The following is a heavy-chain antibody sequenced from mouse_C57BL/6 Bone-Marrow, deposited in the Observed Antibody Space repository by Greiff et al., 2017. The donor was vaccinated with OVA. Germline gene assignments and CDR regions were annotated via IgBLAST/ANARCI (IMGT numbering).Heavy chain of an antibody. CDR2: INPGSGGT. CDR1: GYAFTNYL. V-gene: IGHV1-54*01. CDR3: ARSRPGRGDY. J-gene: IGHJ2*01. Sequence: QVQLQQSGAELVRPGPSVKVSCKASGYAFTNYLIEWVKQRPGQGLEWIGVINPGSGGTNYNEKFKGKATLTADKTSSTAYMQLSSLTSEDSAVYFCARSRPGRGDYWGQGTTLTVSS. D-gene: IGHD4-1*01.